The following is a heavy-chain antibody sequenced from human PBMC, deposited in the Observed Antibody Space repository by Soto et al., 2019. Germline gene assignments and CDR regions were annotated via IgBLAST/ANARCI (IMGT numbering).Heavy chain of an antibody. CDR2: ISGSGVST. Sequence: SGGSLRLSCAASGFTFSSYAMSWVRQAPGKGLEWVSAISGSGVSTYYADSVKGRFTISRDNSKNTLYLQMNSLRAEDTAVYHCVRGPSHGAFDIWGQGTLVTVSS. J-gene: IGHJ3*02. V-gene: IGHV3-23*01. CDR3: VRGPSHGAFDI. CDR1: GFTFSSYA.